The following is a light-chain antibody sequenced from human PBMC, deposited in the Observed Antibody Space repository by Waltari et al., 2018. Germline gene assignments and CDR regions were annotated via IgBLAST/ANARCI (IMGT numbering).Light chain of an antibody. CDR3: CSYTGTTTPRL. CDR1: SSDVGSYNL. CDR2: EGN. Sequence: QSALTQPASVSGSPGQSHTISCTGTSSDVGSYNLVPGYQPHPGKAPKVIIYEGNKRPSGVSDRFSGSKSGNPASLTISVLQAEDEADYYCCSYTGTTTPRLFGGGTKLTVL. J-gene: IGLJ3*02. V-gene: IGLV2-23*01.